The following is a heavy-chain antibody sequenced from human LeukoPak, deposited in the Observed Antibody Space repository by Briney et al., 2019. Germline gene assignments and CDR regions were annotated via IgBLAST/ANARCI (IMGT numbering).Heavy chain of an antibody. CDR3: ARLTDYYDSSGYYRNYNWFDP. J-gene: IGHJ5*02. CDR1: GYSFSNYW. Sequence: GESLKISCKGSGYSFSNYWIGWVRQMPGKGLEWMGIIYPGDSDTRYSPSFQGQVTISADKSINTAYLQWSSLTASDTAMYYCARLTDYYDSSGYYRNYNWFDPWGQGTLVTVSS. D-gene: IGHD3-22*01. V-gene: IGHV5-51*01. CDR2: IYPGDSDT.